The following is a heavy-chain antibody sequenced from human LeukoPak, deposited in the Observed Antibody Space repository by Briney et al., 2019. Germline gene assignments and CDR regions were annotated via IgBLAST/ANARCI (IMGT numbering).Heavy chain of an antibody. D-gene: IGHD3-3*01. CDR3: ARGGVSYDFWSGYTSNWFDP. Sequence: SETLSLTCAVYGGSFSGYYWSWIRQPPGKGLEWIGEINHSGSTNYNPSLKSRVTISVDTSKNQFSLKLSSVTAADTAVSYGARGGVSYDFWSGYTSNWFDPWGQGTLVTVSS. CDR1: GGSFSGYY. V-gene: IGHV4-34*01. CDR2: INHSGST. J-gene: IGHJ5*02.